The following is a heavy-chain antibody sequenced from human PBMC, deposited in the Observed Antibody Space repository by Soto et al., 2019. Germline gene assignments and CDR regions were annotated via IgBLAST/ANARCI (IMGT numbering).Heavy chain of an antibody. V-gene: IGHV3-66*01. CDR3: ARGRPGRGTDCCPIED. Sequence: EVQLVESGGGLVQPGGSLRLSCAASGFTVSSNYMSWVRQAPGKGLESVSFIYSGGTTYYADSVKGRFTISRDSSKNTVFLQMNSLRAEDTAVYYCARGRPGRGTDCCPIEDWGQGILVIVSS. CDR1: GFTVSSNY. D-gene: IGHD2-21*02. CDR2: IYSGGTT. J-gene: IGHJ4*02.